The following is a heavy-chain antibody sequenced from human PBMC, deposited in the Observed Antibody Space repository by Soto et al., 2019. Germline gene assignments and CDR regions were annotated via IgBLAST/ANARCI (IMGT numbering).Heavy chain of an antibody. J-gene: IGHJ6*02. CDR2: ISGYNGET. CDR1: GYTFTSFG. V-gene: IGHV1-18*04. CDR3: ARDKPQQIVGYNYYYGMDV. Sequence: QLHLVQSGAEVKKPGASVKVSCTASGYTFTSFGVSGGRQVPGQGLGGRGWISGYNGETDYAQKFQGRVTMTTDRYTSTAYMEVRSLRSDDRAVYYCARDKPQQIVGYNYYYGMDVWGQGTTVTVSS. D-gene: IGHD6-6*01.